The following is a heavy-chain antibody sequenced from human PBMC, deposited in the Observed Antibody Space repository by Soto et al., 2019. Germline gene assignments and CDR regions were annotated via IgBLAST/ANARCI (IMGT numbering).Heavy chain of an antibody. V-gene: IGHV3-20*04. CDR3: AEDHRWGYEYGDYGDS. CDR2: INRHGDST. J-gene: IGHJ4*02. CDR1: GFGFDEYG. D-gene: IGHD4-17*01. Sequence: EVQLVESGGGVVRPGGSLRLSCAASGFGFDEYGMSWVRQGPGKGLEWVSGINRHGDSTGYADSVKGRVTISRDNAKNSLYLQMNSLKAEDTAVYYCAEDHRWGYEYGDYGDSWGQGTLVTVSS.